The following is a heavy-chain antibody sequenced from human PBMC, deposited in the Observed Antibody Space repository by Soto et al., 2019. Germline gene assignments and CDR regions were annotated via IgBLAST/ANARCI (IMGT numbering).Heavy chain of an antibody. J-gene: IGHJ5*02. CDR2: IYYSGSA. Sequence: SETLSPTCTVSGGSISSGGYYWSWIRQHPGKGLEWIGYIYYSGSAYYNPSLKSRVTISVDTSKNQFSLKLSSVTAADTAVYYCARAAYSSGWYVDNWFDPWGQGTLVTVSS. CDR1: GGSISSGGYY. CDR3: ARAAYSSGWYVDNWFDP. D-gene: IGHD6-19*01. V-gene: IGHV4-31*03.